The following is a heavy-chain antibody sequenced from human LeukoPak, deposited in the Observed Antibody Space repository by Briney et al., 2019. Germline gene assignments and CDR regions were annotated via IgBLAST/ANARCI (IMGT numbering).Heavy chain of an antibody. J-gene: IGHJ4*02. Sequence: SETLSPTCSVSGGLISSSRTYYWAWIRQPPGKGLEWIGSIYFNGITYYNASLESPVTVSVDTYNNHFSLRLTSLRAADAAVYYSARQPVVSRGAVASNFDDWGKGTLVTVSS. V-gene: IGHV4-39*01. CDR3: ARQPVVSRGAVASNFDD. CDR1: GGLISSSRTYY. D-gene: IGHD6-19*01. CDR2: IYFNGIT.